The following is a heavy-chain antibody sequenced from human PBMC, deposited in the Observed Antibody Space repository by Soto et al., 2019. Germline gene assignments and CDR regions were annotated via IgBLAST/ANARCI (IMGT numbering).Heavy chain of an antibody. CDR3: AKDRRWRGLPAPNYGMDV. Sequence: GGSLRLSCAASGFTFSSYGMHWVRQAPGKGLEWVAVISYDGSNKYYADSVKGRFTISRDNSKNTLYLQMNSLRAEDTAVYYWAKDRRWRGLPAPNYGMDVWGKGTTVTVPS. V-gene: IGHV3-30*18. CDR1: GFTFSSYG. D-gene: IGHD2-2*01. J-gene: IGHJ6*04. CDR2: ISYDGSNK.